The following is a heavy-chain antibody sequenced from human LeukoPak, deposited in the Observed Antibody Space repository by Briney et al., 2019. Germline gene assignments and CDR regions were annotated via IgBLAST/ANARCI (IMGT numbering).Heavy chain of an antibody. CDR3: ARGMERGLLPFDY. Sequence: QPGGSLRLSCVASGFTFSSNVMIWVRQAPGKGLEWVSSIPASGGSTYYADSVKGRFTISRDNSKNSLYLQMNSLRAEDTAVYYCARGMERGLLPFDYWGQGTLVTVSS. D-gene: IGHD3-22*01. J-gene: IGHJ4*02. V-gene: IGHV3-23*01. CDR1: GFTFSSNV. CDR2: IPASGGST.